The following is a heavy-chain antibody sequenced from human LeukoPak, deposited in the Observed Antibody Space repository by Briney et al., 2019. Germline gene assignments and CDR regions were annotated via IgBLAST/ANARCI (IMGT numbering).Heavy chain of an antibody. J-gene: IGHJ4*02. CDR3: ARGPGDY. V-gene: IGHV4-59*01. Sequence: SETLSLTCTVSGGPISSYYWSWIRQPPGKGLEWIGYIYYSGSTNYNPSLKSRVTISVDTSKNQFSLKLSSVTAADTAVYYCARGPGDYWGQGTLVTVSS. CDR2: IYYSGST. CDR1: GGPISSYY.